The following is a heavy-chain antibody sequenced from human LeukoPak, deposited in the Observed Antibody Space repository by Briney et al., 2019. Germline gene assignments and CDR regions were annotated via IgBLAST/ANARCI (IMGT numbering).Heavy chain of an antibody. Sequence: SETLSLTCTVSGGSISSSSYYRGWIRQPPGKGLEWIGSIYYSGSTYYNPSLKSRVTISVDTSKNQFSLKLSSVTAADTAVYYCARAWYYYDSSGYYPFDYWGQGTLVTVSS. J-gene: IGHJ4*02. V-gene: IGHV4-39*07. CDR2: IYYSGST. D-gene: IGHD3-22*01. CDR1: GGSISSSSYY. CDR3: ARAWYYYDSSGYYPFDY.